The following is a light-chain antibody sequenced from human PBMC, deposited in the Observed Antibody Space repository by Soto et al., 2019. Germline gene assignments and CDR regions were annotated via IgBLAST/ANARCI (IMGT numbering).Light chain of an antibody. CDR2: DAS. V-gene: IGKV1-5*01. Sequence: DIQLTQSPATLSACFLDIVTITCRASLNIRNLLAWYQQKPGKAPKPLIYDASTLKTGVPSRFSGSGSGSEFNFTITGLQTDDFATYFCQQYNTYSTFGQGTRLEIK. CDR1: LNIRNL. J-gene: IGKJ5*01. CDR3: QQYNTYST.